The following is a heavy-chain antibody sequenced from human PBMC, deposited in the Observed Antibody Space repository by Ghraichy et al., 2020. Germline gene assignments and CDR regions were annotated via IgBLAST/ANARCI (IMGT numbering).Heavy chain of an antibody. CDR2: ITSSSRTK. Sequence: GGSLRLSCVGSGFSFSGYSMNWVRQSPGKGLEWVSSITSSSRTKSYADSVQGRFTISRDNAQNSLYLQMNSLRDEDTAVYYCARGSRVVRFYYYDGMDVWGQGTTGTGSS. J-gene: IGHJ6*02. D-gene: IGHD4-23*01. CDR3: ARGSRVVRFYYYDGMDV. V-gene: IGHV3-48*02. CDR1: GFSFSGYS.